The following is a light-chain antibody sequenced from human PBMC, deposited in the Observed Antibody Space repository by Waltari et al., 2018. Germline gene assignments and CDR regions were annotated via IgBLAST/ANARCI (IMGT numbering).Light chain of an antibody. CDR2: GAS. V-gene: IGKV3-11*01. CDR3: QETSNLWT. Sequence: EIVITQSPATLSLSPGKTATISCRTSQSVSSKLAWYQQKPGQAPRLLIYGASSRATGIPDRFSGSGSGTDFTLTISSLEPEDFAVYYCQETSNLWTFGQGTKVEIK. J-gene: IGKJ1*01. CDR1: QSVSSK.